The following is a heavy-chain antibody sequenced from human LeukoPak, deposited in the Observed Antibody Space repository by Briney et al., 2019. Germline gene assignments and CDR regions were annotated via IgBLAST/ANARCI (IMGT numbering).Heavy chain of an antibody. D-gene: IGHD3-3*01. J-gene: IGHJ6*03. Sequence: PGGSLRLSCAISGFTYTTYAMGWVRQAPGKGLEWVSSMSGSGTTYHADSVKGRFTISRDTSKNTLFLQMNSLRVEDTAVYYCAKSAYNDFWSGYYMDVWGKGTTVTVSS. CDR1: GFTYTTYA. CDR3: AKSAYNDFWSGYYMDV. CDR2: MSGSGTT. V-gene: IGHV3-23*01.